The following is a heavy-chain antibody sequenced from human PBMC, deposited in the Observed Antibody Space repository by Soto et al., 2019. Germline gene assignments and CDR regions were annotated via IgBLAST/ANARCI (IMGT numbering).Heavy chain of an antibody. D-gene: IGHD3-9*01. CDR2: IYYSGST. CDR3: ARVNYDILTGPDAFDI. Sequence: PSETLSLTCTVSGGSVSSGSHYWSWIRQPPGKGLEWIGYIYYSGSTNYNPSLKSRVAISVDTSKNQFSLKLSSVTAADTAVYYCARVNYDILTGPDAFDIWGQGTMVTVSS. V-gene: IGHV4-61*01. CDR1: GGSVSSGSHY. J-gene: IGHJ3*02.